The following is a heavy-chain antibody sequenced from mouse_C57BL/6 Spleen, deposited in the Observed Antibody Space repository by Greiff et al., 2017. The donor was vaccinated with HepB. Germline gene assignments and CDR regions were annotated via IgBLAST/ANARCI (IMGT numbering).Heavy chain of an antibody. CDR1: GFTFSDAW. CDR2: IRNKANNHAT. Sequence: EVKLVESGGGLVQPGGSMKLSCAASGFTFSDAWMDWVRQSPEKGLEWVAEIRNKANNHATYYAESVKGRFTISRDDSKSSVYLQMNSLRAEDTGIYYCTRMGGYDGYYFDYWGQGTTLTVSS. J-gene: IGHJ2*01. D-gene: IGHD2-2*01. CDR3: TRMGGYDGYYFDY. V-gene: IGHV6-6*01.